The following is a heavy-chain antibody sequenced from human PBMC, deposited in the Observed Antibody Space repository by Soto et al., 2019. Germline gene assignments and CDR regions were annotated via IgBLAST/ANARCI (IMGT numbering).Heavy chain of an antibody. CDR1: GYSLSSGYF. J-gene: IGHJ4*02. D-gene: IGHD5-12*01. CDR2: IYHSGST. V-gene: IGHV4-38-2*01. Sequence: SETLSLTCAVSGYSLSSGYFWGWIRQPPGKGLEWMGSIYHSGSTYYNSSLKSRLSISVDTSKNRFSLHLTSVTAADAAVYYCARGRYSGYDRYYFDSWGQGTLVTVSS. CDR3: ARGRYSGYDRYYFDS.